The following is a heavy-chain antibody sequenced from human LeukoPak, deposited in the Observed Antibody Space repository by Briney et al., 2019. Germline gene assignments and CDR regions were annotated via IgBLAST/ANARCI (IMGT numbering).Heavy chain of an antibody. CDR2: IYYSGST. CDR1: GGSISSYY. J-gene: IGHJ4*02. Sequence: SETLSLTCTVSGGSISSYYWSWIRQPPGKGLEWIGYIYYSGSTNYNPSLKSRVTISVDTSKNQFSLKLSSVTAADTAVYYCARHFYGSGSYADYWGQATLVTVSS. D-gene: IGHD3-10*01. V-gene: IGHV4-59*08. CDR3: ARHFYGSGSYADY.